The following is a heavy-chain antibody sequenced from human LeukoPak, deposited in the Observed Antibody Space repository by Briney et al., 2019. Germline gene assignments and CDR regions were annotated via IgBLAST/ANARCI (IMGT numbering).Heavy chain of an antibody. CDR3: ARDSDNWNYDF. J-gene: IGHJ4*02. D-gene: IGHD1-7*01. Sequence: HPGGSLRLSCAASGFTFSSYAMHWVRQAPGKGLEWVAIISYDGSNKDYADSAKGRFTISRDNSKNTLNLQMNSLRGEDTAVYYCARDSDNWNYDFWGQGTLVTVSS. CDR2: ISYDGSNK. V-gene: IGHV3-30*04. CDR1: GFTFSSYA.